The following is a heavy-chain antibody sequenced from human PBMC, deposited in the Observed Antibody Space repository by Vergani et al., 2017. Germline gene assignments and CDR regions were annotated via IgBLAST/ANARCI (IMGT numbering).Heavy chain of an antibody. V-gene: IGHV3-64D*06. CDR1: GFTFSSYA. Sequence: EVQLVESGGGLVQPGGSLRLSCSASGFTFSSYAMHWVRQAPGKGLEYVSAISSNGGSTYYADSVKGRFTISRDNSKNTLYLQMSSLRAEDTAVYYCVRGYSYGNNWFDPWGQGTLVTVSS. D-gene: IGHD5-18*01. J-gene: IGHJ5*02. CDR3: VRGYSYGNNWFDP. CDR2: ISSNGGST.